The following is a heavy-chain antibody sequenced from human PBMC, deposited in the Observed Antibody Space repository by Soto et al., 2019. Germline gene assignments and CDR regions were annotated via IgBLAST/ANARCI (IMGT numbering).Heavy chain of an antibody. J-gene: IGHJ6*02. CDR2: ISGYNANT. CDR1: GYTFTSYG. Sequence: VQLVQSGAEVKKPGASVKVSCKASGYTFTSYGITWVRQAPGQGLEWMGWISGYNANTNYAQKLQGRVTMTTDTSTTTAYMELRSLRSDDTAVYYCAREIRPVGRYFYSMDVWGQGTTVTVSS. V-gene: IGHV1-18*01. CDR3: AREIRPVGRYFYSMDV.